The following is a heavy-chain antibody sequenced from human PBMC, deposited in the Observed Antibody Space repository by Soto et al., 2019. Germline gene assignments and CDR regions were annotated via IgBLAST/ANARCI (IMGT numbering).Heavy chain of an antibody. J-gene: IGHJ4*02. D-gene: IGHD1-7*01. CDR3: AHRRIGVSQWNYGDFDY. V-gene: IGHV2-5*02. Sequence: QITLKESGPTLVKPTQTLTLTCTFSGFSLSTSGVGVGWIRQPPGKALEWLVIIYWDDDKRYSPSLRSRLTITQDTSRNQVALTMTNVDPVDTATYFCAHRRIGVSQWNYGDFDYWGQGTLVTVSS. CDR2: IYWDDDK. CDR1: GFSLSTSGVG.